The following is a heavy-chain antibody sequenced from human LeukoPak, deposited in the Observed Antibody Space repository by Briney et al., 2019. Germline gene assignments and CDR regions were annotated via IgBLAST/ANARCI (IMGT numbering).Heavy chain of an antibody. CDR1: GYTFTSYG. Sequence: ASVKVSCKASGYTFTSYGISWVRQAPGQGPEWMGWISAYNGNTNYAQKFQGRVTMTIDTSTSTAYMELRSLKSDDTAVYYCVRHIKPAGPWDGMDVWGQGTTVIVSS. CDR3: VRHIKPAGPWDGMDV. D-gene: IGHD1-26*01. V-gene: IGHV1-18*01. CDR2: ISAYNGNT. J-gene: IGHJ6*02.